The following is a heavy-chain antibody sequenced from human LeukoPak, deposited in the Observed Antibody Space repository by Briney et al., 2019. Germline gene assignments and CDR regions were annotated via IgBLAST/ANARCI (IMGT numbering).Heavy chain of an antibody. J-gene: IGHJ3*02. CDR1: GGSISSGDYY. D-gene: IGHD3-10*01. CDR3: ARDICSDPRGWFGDCFRAFDI. CDR2: IYYSGST. V-gene: IGHV4-61*08. Sequence: SETLSLTCTVSGGSISSGDYYWSWIRQPPGKGLEWIGYIYYSGSTNYNPSLKSRVTISVDTSKNQFSLKLSSVTAADTTVYYCARDICSDPRGWFGDCFRAFDIWGQGTMVTVSS.